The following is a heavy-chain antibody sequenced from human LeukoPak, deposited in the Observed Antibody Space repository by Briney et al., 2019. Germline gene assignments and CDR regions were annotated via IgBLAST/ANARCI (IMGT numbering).Heavy chain of an antibody. J-gene: IGHJ5*02. CDR1: GGSITSYY. CDR3: ARRQSRFDNWFDP. Sequence: SETLSLTYTVSGGSITSYYWSWIRQSPGKGLEWIGYIYTSGNTNYNPSLKSRVTISVDTSKNQFSLKLSSVTAEDTAVYYCARRQSRFDNWFDPWGQGTLVTVSS. D-gene: IGHD3-3*01. CDR2: IYTSGNT. V-gene: IGHV4-4*09.